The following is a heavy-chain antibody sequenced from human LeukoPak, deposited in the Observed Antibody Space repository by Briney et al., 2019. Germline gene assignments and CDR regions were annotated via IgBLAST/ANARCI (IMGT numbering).Heavy chain of an antibody. V-gene: IGHV1-2*02. CDR2: INPNSGDT. D-gene: IGHD2-21*02. Sequence: ASVKVSCKASGYTFTSYGIIWVRQAPGQGLEWMGWINPNSGDTNYAQKFQGRVTMTRDTSISTAYMELSRLRSDDTAVYYCARVWVVTAVMDVWGKGTTVTVSS. J-gene: IGHJ6*03. CDR3: ARVWVVTAVMDV. CDR1: GYTFTSYG.